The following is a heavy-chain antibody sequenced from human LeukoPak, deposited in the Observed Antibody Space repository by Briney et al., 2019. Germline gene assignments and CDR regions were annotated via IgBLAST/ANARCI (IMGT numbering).Heavy chain of an antibody. CDR1: GFTFSSYW. CDR3: ARDWAYVDIVATITFDYYYGMDV. CDR2: IKQDGSEK. V-gene: IGHV3-7*01. Sequence: GGSLRLSCAASGFTFSSYWMSWVRQAPGKGLEWVANIKQDGSEKYYVDSVKGRFTISRDNAKNSLYLQMNSLRAEDTAVYYCARDWAYVDIVATITFDYYYGMDVWGHGTTVTVSS. J-gene: IGHJ6*02. D-gene: IGHD5-12*01.